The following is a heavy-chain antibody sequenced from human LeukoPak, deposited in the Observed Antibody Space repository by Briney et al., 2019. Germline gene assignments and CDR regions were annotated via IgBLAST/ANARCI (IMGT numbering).Heavy chain of an antibody. V-gene: IGHV3-23*01. CDR2: LTGSGSRT. CDR1: GGPFSSLA. CDR3: AMTLAGVLDSFDS. Sequence: GGSLRLSCAASGGPFSSLAMSWVRQAPGEGLEWVSGLTGSGSRTYYADSVKGRFTISRDNSKNTLFLQMHSLRAEDTAMYYCAMTLAGVLDSFDSWGQGTLVNLSS. D-gene: IGHD1-1*01. J-gene: IGHJ4*02.